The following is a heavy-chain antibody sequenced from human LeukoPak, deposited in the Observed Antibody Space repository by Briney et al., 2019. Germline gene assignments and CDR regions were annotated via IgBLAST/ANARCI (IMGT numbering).Heavy chain of an antibody. CDR1: GFTFSGSA. Sequence: GGSRRLSCAASGFTFSGSAMHWVRQASGKGLEWVGRIRSKANSYATAYAASVKGRFTISRDDSKNTAYLQMNSLKTEDTAVYYCTREKDLFEYYGMDVWGQGTTVTVSS. V-gene: IGHV3-73*01. CDR3: TREKDLFEYYGMDV. CDR2: IRSKANSYAT. J-gene: IGHJ6*02. D-gene: IGHD3-16*01.